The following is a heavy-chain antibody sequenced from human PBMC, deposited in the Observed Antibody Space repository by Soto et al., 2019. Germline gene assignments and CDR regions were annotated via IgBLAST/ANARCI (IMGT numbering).Heavy chain of an antibody. J-gene: IGHJ4*02. V-gene: IGHV1-18*01. CDR1: GYTFTSYG. D-gene: IGHD2-15*01. CDR2: INAYNGNT. CDR3: ARVPALGDSVVVVAATGYFDY. Sequence: ASVKVSCKASGYTFTSYGISWVRQAPGQGLEWMGWINAYNGNTNYAQKLQGRVTMTTDTSTSTAYMELRSLRSDDTAVYDGARVPALGDSVVVVAATGYFDYWGQGTLVTVSS.